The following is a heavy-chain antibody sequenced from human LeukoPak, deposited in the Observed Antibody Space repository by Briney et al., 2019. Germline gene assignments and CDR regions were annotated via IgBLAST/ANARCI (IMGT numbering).Heavy chain of an antibody. CDR3: ARDIPPGYCSGGSCYFDY. CDR2: ISAYNGNT. CDR1: GYTFTSYG. V-gene: IGHV1-18*04. Sequence: ASVKVSCKASGYTFTSYGISWVRQAPGQGLEWMGWISAYNGNTNYARKLQGRVTMTTDTSTSTAYMELRSLRSDDTAVYYCARDIPPGYCSGGSCYFDYWGQGTLVTVSS. D-gene: IGHD2-15*01. J-gene: IGHJ4*02.